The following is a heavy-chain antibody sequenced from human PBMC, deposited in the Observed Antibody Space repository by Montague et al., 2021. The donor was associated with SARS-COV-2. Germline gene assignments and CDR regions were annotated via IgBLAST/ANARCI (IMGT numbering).Heavy chain of an antibody. CDR2: INHSGTT. J-gene: IGHJ5*02. Sequence: SETLSLTCAVYGGSFSGYYWNWIRQPPGKGLGWIGEINHSGTTNYNPSLKSRVTISVDTSKNQFSLKLRSVTAADTAVYYCAGGVVVVVHRDDPARRGWFDPWGQGTLVSVSS. D-gene: IGHD2-15*01. CDR3: AGGVVVVVHRDDPARRGWFDP. V-gene: IGHV4-34*01. CDR1: GGSFSGYY.